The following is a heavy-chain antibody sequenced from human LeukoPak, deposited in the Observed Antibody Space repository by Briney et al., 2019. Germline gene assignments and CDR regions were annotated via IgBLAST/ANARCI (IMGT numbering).Heavy chain of an antibody. CDR2: MNPNSGNT. V-gene: IGHV1-8*03. J-gene: IGHJ4*02. Sequence: ASVKVSCKASGYTFTSYDINWVRQATGQGLEWMGWMNPNSGNTGYAQKFQGRATITRNTSISTAYMELSSLRSDDTAVYYCARDLGRDYHFDYWGQGTLVTVSS. CDR1: GYTFTSYD. D-gene: IGHD4-17*01. CDR3: ARDLGRDYHFDY.